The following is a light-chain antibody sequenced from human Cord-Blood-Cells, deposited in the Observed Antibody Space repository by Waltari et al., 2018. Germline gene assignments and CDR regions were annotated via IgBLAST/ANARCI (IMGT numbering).Light chain of an antibody. CDR1: SSNIGAGFD. CDR2: GNS. V-gene: IGLV1-40*01. CDR3: QSYDSSLSGPYV. J-gene: IGLJ1*01. Sequence: QSVLTQPPSVSGAPGQRVTISCTGSSSNIGAGFDVHWYQQLPGPAPKLLIYGNSNRPSGVPDRFSGSKSGTSASLAITGLQAEDEADYYCQSYDSSLSGPYVFGTGTKVTVL.